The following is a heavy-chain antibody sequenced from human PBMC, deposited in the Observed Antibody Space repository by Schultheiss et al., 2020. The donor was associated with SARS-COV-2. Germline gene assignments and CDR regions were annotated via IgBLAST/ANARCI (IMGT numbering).Heavy chain of an antibody. CDR1: GFTFDDYG. J-gene: IGHJ4*02. D-gene: IGHD3-3*01. CDR3: ASEIDFWSGYYMDY. Sequence: GGSLRLSCAASGFTFDDYGMSWVRQAPGKGLEWVSGINWNGGSTGYADSVKGRFTISRDNAKNSLYLQMNSLRAEDTAVYYCASEIDFWSGYYMDYWGQGTLVTVSS. CDR2: INWNGGST. V-gene: IGHV3-20*04.